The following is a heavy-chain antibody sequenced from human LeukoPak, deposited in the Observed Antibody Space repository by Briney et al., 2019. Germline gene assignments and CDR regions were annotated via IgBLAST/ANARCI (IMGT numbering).Heavy chain of an antibody. CDR1: GFTFSNYW. J-gene: IGHJ4*02. Sequence: GGSLRLSCAASGFTFSNYWMHWVRQAPGKGLDWVSYISSSGSTIYYADSVKGRFTISRDNAKNSLYLQLNSLRAEDTAVYYCARDFYGGSDYWGQGTLVTVSS. D-gene: IGHD4-23*01. CDR3: ARDFYGGSDY. V-gene: IGHV3-48*04. CDR2: ISSSGSTI.